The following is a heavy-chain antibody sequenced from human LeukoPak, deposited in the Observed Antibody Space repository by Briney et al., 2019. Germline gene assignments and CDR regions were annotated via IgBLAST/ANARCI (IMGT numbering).Heavy chain of an antibody. CDR1: GYTFTSYY. J-gene: IGHJ4*02. CDR3: ARVSRSTSFDY. V-gene: IGHV1-46*01. Sequence: GASVKVSCKASGYTFTSYYMHWVRQVPGQGLEWMGIINPSGGSTSYAQKFQGRVTMTRDMSTSTVYMELSSLRSEDTAVYYCARVSRSTSFDYWGQGTLVTVSS. D-gene: IGHD6-6*01. CDR2: INPSGGST.